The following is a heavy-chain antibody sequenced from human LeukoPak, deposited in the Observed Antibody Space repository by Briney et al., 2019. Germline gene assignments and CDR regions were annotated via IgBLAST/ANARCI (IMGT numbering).Heavy chain of an antibody. D-gene: IGHD2-15*01. CDR1: GFTVSSNY. CDR2: FYSGGST. J-gene: IGHJ4*02. V-gene: IGHV3-53*01. Sequence: GGSLRLSCAASGFTVSSNYMSWVRQAPGKGLEWVSIFYSGGSTYYADSVKGRFTISRDLSKNTVYLQINSLRAEDTAVYYCARDHCSGDSCKIDYWGQGTLVTVSS. CDR3: ARDHCSGDSCKIDY.